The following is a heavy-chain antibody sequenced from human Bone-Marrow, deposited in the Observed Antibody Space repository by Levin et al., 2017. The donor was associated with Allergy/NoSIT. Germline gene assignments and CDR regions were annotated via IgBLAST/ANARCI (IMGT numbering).Heavy chain of an antibody. J-gene: IGHJ6*03. CDR3: AREPVSGNYYHYYHYYMDV. D-gene: IGHD3-10*01. V-gene: IGHV4-61*02. CDR1: GDSLTSGSYF. CDR2: SYRSGSP. Sequence: SETLSLTCSVSGDSLTSGSYFWNWIRQPAGKGLEWIGRSYRSGSPNYNPSLGSRVSISVDTSKNQFSLRLTSATAADTDVYFCAREPVSGNYYHYYHYYMDVWGEGTSVTVSS.